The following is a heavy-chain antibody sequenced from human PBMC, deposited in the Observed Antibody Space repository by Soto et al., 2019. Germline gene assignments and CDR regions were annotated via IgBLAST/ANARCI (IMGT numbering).Heavy chain of an antibody. CDR1: GFTFSSYA. V-gene: IGHV3-30-3*01. J-gene: IGHJ4*02. D-gene: IGHD1-1*01. Sequence: QVQLVESGGDVVQPGRSLRLSCAASGFTFSSYAIHWVRQAPGKGLEWVAVISYDGSNRYYADSVKGRFTISRDNSKNTRSLQMNGLRAEDMAVYYCVRDAVMSTTLYYFDYWGQGTLVTVSS. CDR2: ISYDGSNR. CDR3: VRDAVMSTTLYYFDY.